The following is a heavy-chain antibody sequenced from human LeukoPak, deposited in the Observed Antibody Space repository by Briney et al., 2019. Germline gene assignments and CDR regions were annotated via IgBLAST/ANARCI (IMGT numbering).Heavy chain of an antibody. CDR3: ATDLNWVAY. J-gene: IGHJ4*02. Sequence: PGGSLRLSCVGSGITNYWMTWVRQAPGKGLESVANINQDSSERYYLDSVKGRFTISRDNTKSSPFLQMNSLRVEDTGIYYCATDLNWVAYWGQGARVTVSS. CDR1: GITNYW. CDR2: INQDSSER. D-gene: IGHD3-16*01. V-gene: IGHV3-7*01.